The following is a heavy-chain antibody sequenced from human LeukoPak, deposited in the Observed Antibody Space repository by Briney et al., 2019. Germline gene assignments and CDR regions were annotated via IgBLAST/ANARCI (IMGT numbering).Heavy chain of an antibody. D-gene: IGHD3-3*01. J-gene: IGHJ3*02. Sequence: SETLSLTCTVSGGSISSGDYYWSWIRQPPGKGLEWIGYIYYSGSTYYNPSLKSRVTISVDTSKNQFSLKLSSVTAADTAVYYCASTTPLLDDFWSGYAFDIWGQGTMVTVSS. CDR3: ASTTPLLDDFWSGYAFDI. CDR2: IYYSGST. CDR1: GGSISSGDYY. V-gene: IGHV4-30-4*08.